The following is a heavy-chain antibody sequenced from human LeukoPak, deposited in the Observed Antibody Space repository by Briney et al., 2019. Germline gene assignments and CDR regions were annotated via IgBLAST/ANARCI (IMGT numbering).Heavy chain of an antibody. CDR3: ARQSLSYYYGSGSYRHYYYYYMDV. J-gene: IGHJ6*03. D-gene: IGHD3-10*01. Sequence: GESLKISCKGSGYSFTSYWIGWVRQMPGKGLEWMGIIYPGDSDTRYSPSFQGQVTISADKSISTAYLQWSSLKASDTAMYYCARQSLSYYYGSGSYRHYYYYYMDVWGKETTVTVSS. V-gene: IGHV5-51*01. CDR2: IYPGDSDT. CDR1: GYSFTSYW.